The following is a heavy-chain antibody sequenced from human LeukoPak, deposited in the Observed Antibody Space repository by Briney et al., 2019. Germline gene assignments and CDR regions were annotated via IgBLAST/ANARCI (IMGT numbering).Heavy chain of an antibody. D-gene: IGHD6-13*01. CDR1: GFTFRSYG. J-gene: IGHJ4*02. CDR2: ISYDGSNK. V-gene: IGHV3-30*18. Sequence: GGSLRLSCAASGFTFRSYGIHWVRQAPGKGLEWVAVISYDGSNKYYADSVKGRFTISRDNSKNTLYLQMNSLRAEDTAVYYCAKNKQQQLVRMYYFDYWGQGTLVTVSS. CDR3: AKNKQQQLVRMYYFDY.